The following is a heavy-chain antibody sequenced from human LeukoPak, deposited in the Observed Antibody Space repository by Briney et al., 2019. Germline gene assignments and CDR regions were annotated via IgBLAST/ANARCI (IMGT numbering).Heavy chain of an antibody. CDR2: IYYSGST. D-gene: IGHD6-6*01. J-gene: IGHJ4*02. CDR3: AREEYSSSFDY. CDR1: GGSISSSSYY. V-gene: IGHV4-39*07. Sequence: SETLSLTCTVSGGSISSSSYYWGWIRQPPGKGLEWIGSIYYSGSTYYNPPLKSRVTISVDTSKNQFSLKLSSVTAADTAVYYCAREEYSSSFDYWGQGTLVTVSS.